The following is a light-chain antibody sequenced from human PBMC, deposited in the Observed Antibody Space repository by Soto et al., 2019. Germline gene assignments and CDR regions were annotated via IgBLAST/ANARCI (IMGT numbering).Light chain of an antibody. V-gene: IGKV3-15*01. CDR3: MQYNYWRPVV. CDR2: GAS. CDR1: WGVSSN. Sequence: GSLAEEGTRSCRARWGVSSNVARYQQNPGQAPRLLIYGASTRATGIPARFSGSVSGRECTRTVGSLQSAEFAFDFCMQYNYWRPVVVGQGTKVDIK. J-gene: IGKJ1*01.